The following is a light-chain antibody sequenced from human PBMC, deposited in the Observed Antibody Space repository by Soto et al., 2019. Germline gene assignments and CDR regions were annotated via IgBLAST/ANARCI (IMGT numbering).Light chain of an antibody. V-gene: IGKV2-30*02. CDR1: QSLVHSDGIAY. CDR3: MQGTHWPIT. Sequence: DVVMTQSPLSLPVTLGQPASISCRSNQSLVHSDGIAYFSWVQQRQGRSPRRLIYKVSNRDSGVPARFSASASGTDFALTISRVEAEDVGVYSCMQGTHWPITFGQGTRLEIK. CDR2: KVS. J-gene: IGKJ5*01.